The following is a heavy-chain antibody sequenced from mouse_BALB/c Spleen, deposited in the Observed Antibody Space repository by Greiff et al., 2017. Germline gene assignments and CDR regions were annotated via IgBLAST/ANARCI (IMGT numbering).Heavy chain of an antibody. CDR2: IFPGSGNT. V-gene: IGHV1-66*01. Sequence: QVQLQQSGPELVKPGASVKISCKASGYSFTSYYIHWVKQRPGQGLEGIGWIFPGSGNTKYNEKFKGKATLTADTSSSTAYMQLSSLTSEDSAVYFCARDYYGSSYDYWGQGTTLTVSS. CDR1: GYSFTSYY. J-gene: IGHJ2*01. CDR3: ARDYYGSSYDY. D-gene: IGHD1-1*01.